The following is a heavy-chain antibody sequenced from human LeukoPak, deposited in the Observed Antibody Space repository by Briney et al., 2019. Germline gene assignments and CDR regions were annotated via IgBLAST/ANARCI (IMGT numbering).Heavy chain of an antibody. CDR3: ARDWWELPPLCAFDI. CDR1: RYVFTKYY. J-gene: IGHJ3*02. V-gene: IGHV1-2*02. Sequence: ASVKVSCKASRYVFTKYYIHWVRQAPGQGLEWMGRINPSSGGTTYAQRFQGRLTMTRDTSISTAYMELSRLRSDDTAVYYCARDWWELPPLCAFDIWGQGTMVTVSS. D-gene: IGHD1-26*01. CDR2: INPSSGGT.